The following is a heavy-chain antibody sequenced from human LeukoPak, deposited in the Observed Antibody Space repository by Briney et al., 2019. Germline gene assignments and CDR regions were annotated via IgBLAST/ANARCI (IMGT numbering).Heavy chain of an antibody. V-gene: IGHV3-48*03. D-gene: IGHD4-23*01. CDR3: ARESRWSYFDY. CDR1: GFTFSSYE. CDR2: ISSSGSTI. J-gene: IGHJ4*02. Sequence: GGSLRLSCAASGFTFSSYEMNWVRQAPGKGLEWVSYISSSGSTIYYADSVKGRFTISRDNAKNSLYLQMNSLRAEDTAVYYCARESRWSYFDYWGQGTLVTVSS.